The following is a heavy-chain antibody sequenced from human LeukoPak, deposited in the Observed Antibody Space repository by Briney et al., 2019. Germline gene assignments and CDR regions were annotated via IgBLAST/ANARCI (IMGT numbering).Heavy chain of an antibody. Sequence: GGSLRLSCAASGFTFSSYSMNWVRQAPGKGLGWVSSISSSSTYIYYADSVKGRFTISRDNAKNSLFLQMSGLRAEDTAVYYCARDGSGWTVDYWGQGTLVTVSS. D-gene: IGHD6-19*01. CDR3: ARDGSGWTVDY. J-gene: IGHJ4*02. V-gene: IGHV3-21*06. CDR1: GFTFSSYS. CDR2: ISSSSTYI.